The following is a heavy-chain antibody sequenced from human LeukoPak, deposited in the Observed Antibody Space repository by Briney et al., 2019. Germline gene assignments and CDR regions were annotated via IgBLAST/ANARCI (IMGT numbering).Heavy chain of an antibody. CDR3: ARQITMVRGVIPHFDY. Sequence: PSETLSLTCTVSGGSISSSSYYWGWIRQPPGKGLEWIGSIYYSGSTYYNPSLKSRVTISVDTSKNQFSLKLSSVTAADTAVYYCARQITMVRGVIPHFDYWGQGTLVTVSS. CDR1: GGSISSSSYY. CDR2: IYYSGST. D-gene: IGHD3-10*01. V-gene: IGHV4-39*01. J-gene: IGHJ4*02.